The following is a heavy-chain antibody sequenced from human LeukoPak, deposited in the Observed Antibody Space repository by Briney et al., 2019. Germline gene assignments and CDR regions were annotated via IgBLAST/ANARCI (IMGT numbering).Heavy chain of an antibody. CDR3: ASSRYYYDSSGQEGY. D-gene: IGHD3-22*01. CDR1: GGTFSSYA. J-gene: IGHJ4*02. CDR2: IIPIFGTA. V-gene: IGHV1-69*06. Sequence: ASVKVSCKASGGTFSSYAISWVRQAPGQGLEWMGGIIPIFGTANYAQKFQGRVTITADKSTSTAYMELSSLRSEDTAVYYCASSRYYYDSSGQEGYWGQGTLVTVSS.